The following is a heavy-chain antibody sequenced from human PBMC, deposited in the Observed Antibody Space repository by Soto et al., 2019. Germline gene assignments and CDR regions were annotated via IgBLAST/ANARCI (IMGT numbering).Heavy chain of an antibody. J-gene: IGHJ4*02. CDR1: GFTFSSYG. Sequence: GGSLRLSCAASGFTFSSYGMHWVRQAPGKGLEWVAVIWYDGSNKYYADSVKGRFTISRDNSKNTLYLQMNSLRAEDTAVYYCARGGYCSGGSCPNNFDYWGQGTLVTVSS. D-gene: IGHD2-15*01. CDR2: IWYDGSNK. CDR3: ARGGYCSGGSCPNNFDY. V-gene: IGHV3-33*01.